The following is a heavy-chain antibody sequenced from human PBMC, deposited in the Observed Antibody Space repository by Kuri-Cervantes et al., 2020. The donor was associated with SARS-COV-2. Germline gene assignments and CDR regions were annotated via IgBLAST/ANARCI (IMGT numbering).Heavy chain of an antibody. V-gene: IGHV1-24*01. Sequence: ASVKVSCKVSGYTLTELSMHWVRQAPGKGLEWMGGFVPEYGETIYAQKFQGRVTMTEDTSTDTAYLELSSLRSDDTAVYYCARATGPSITMVRGNWFDPWGQGTLVTVSS. CDR2: FVPEYGET. CDR1: GYTLTELS. CDR3: ARATGPSITMVRGNWFDP. D-gene: IGHD3-10*01. J-gene: IGHJ5*02.